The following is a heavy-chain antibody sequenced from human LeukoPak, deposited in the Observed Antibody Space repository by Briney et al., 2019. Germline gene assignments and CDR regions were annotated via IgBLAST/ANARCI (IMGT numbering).Heavy chain of an antibody. J-gene: IGHJ4*02. CDR1: GGSISSSSYY. V-gene: IGHV4-39*01. CDR2: IYYSGST. CDR3: ARHWARRGVVVVAATKGPFDY. Sequence: SETLSLTCTVSGGSISSSSYYWGWIRQPPGKGLEWIGSIYYSGSTYYNPSLKSRVTISVDTSKNQFSLKLSSVTAADTAVYYCARHWARRGVVVVAATKGPFDYWGQGTLVTVSS. D-gene: IGHD2-15*01.